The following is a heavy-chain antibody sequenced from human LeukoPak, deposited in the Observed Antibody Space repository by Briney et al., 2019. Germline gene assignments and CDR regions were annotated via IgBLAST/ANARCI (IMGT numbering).Heavy chain of an antibody. CDR3: ARGPDCSSTSCPSNWFDP. J-gene: IGHJ5*02. D-gene: IGHD2-2*01. Sequence: SETLSLTCTVSGGSISNYYWTWIRQPPGKGLEWIGYIYYSGDTDYNPSLKSRVTISIDTSKNQFSLKLTSVTAADTAVYYCARGPDCSSTSCPSNWFDPWGQGTLVTVSS. CDR2: IYYSGDT. CDR1: GGSISNYY. V-gene: IGHV4-59*01.